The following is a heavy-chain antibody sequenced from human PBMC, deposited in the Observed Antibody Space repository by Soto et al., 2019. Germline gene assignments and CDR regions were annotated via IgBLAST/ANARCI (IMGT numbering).Heavy chain of an antibody. CDR1: GFTFSSYA. D-gene: IGHD3-22*01. CDR3: VRDSSGYYSLVSEGMDA. CDR2: ISSNGGST. Sequence: PGGSLRLSCSASGFTFSSYAMHWVRQAPGKGLEYVSAISSNGGSTYYADSVKGRSTISRDNSKNTLYLQMSSLRAEDTAVYYCVRDSSGYYSLVSEGMDAWGQGTTVTVSS. V-gene: IGHV3-64D*06. J-gene: IGHJ6*02.